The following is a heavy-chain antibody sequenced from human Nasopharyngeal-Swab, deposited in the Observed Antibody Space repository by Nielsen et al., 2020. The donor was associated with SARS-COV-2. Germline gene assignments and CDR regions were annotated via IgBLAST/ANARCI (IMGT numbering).Heavy chain of an antibody. CDR2: IWYDGSNK. V-gene: IGHV3-33*01. CDR1: GFTFSSYG. J-gene: IGHJ3*02. CDR3: ARDMVLLPYSGSYPDAFDI. Sequence: LSLTCAASGFTFSSYGMHWVRQAPGKGLEWVAVIWYDGSNKYYADSVKGRFTISRDNSKNTLYLQMNSLRAEDTAVYYCARDMVLLPYSGSYPDAFDIWGQGTMVTVSS. D-gene: IGHD1-26*01.